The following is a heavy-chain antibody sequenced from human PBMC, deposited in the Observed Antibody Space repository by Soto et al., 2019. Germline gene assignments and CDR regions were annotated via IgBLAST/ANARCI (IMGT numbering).Heavy chain of an antibody. CDR3: ARVYYYDSSGYSEGHGAFDI. J-gene: IGHJ3*02. D-gene: IGHD3-22*01. CDR1: GYTFTSYG. V-gene: IGHV1-18*01. Sequence: ASVKVSCKASGYTFTSYGISWVRQAPGQGLEWMGWISAYNGITNYAQKLQGRVTMTTDTSTSTAYMELRSLRSDDTAVYYCARVYYYDSSGYSEGHGAFDIWGQGTMVTVSS. CDR2: ISAYNGIT.